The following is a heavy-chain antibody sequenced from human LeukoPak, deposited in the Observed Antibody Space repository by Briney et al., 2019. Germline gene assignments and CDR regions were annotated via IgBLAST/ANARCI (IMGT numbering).Heavy chain of an antibody. Sequence: GGSLRLSCAASEFTFSNYAMNWVRQAPGKGLEWVSGISGSGGSTYYADSVKGRFTISRDNSKNTLYLQMNSLRAEDTAVYYCARGSGWYDYWGQGTLVTVSS. CDR1: EFTFSNYA. CDR3: ARGSGWYDY. D-gene: IGHD6-19*01. V-gene: IGHV3-23*01. J-gene: IGHJ4*02. CDR2: ISGSGGST.